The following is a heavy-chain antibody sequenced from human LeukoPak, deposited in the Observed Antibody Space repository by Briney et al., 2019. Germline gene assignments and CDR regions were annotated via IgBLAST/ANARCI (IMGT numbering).Heavy chain of an antibody. CDR3: ARGYSYGEGAFDI. V-gene: IGHV3-66*02. D-gene: IGHD5-18*01. CDR2: IYSGGST. Sequence: GGSLRLSCAASGFTVSSNYMSWVRQAPGKGLGWVSVIYSGGSTYYADSVKGRFTISRDNSKNTLYLQMNSLRAEDTAVYYCARGYSYGEGAFDIWGQGTMVTVSS. CDR1: GFTVSSNY. J-gene: IGHJ3*02.